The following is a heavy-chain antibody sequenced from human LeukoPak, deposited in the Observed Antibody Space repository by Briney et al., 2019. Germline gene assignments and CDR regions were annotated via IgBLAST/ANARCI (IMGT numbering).Heavy chain of an antibody. CDR3: ARVRAYSDFVGNFDL. CDR2: IWATGRT. CDR1: GGSISSRY. V-gene: IGHV4-4*07. Sequence: SETLSLTCTVSGGSISSRYWSWIRQPPPQRQGLMGRIWATGRTVEKPSFRSRLTLSIDRSKSQLSLKLTSMTAADSAVYYCARVRAYSDFVGNFDLWGHGIPVTVSS. D-gene: IGHD4-11*01. J-gene: IGHJ2*01.